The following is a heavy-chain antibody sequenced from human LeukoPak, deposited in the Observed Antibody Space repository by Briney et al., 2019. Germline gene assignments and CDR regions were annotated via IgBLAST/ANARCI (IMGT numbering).Heavy chain of an antibody. CDR2: IYYSGST. V-gene: IGHV4-59*01. CDR1: GGSISSYY. CDR3: AREITMVRGGRHWFDP. Sequence: SETLSLTCTVSGGSISSYYWSWIRQPPGKGLEWIGYIYYSGSTNYNPSRKSRVTISVDTSKNQFSLKLSSVTAADTAVYYCAREITMVRGGRHWFDPWGQGTLATVSS. D-gene: IGHD3-10*01. J-gene: IGHJ5*02.